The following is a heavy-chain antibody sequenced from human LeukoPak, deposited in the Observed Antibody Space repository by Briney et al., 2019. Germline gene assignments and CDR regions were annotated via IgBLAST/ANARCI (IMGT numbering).Heavy chain of an antibody. Sequence: SETLLLTCSGSGGSISSDYWSWIRQPPGKVLEWIEYIYHSGSTNYNPSLKRRVTISVDTSKHQFSLKLSSVTAADTAVYYCARGMITFGGGRPLRFDPWGQGTLVTVSS. CDR2: IYHSGST. D-gene: IGHD3-16*01. CDR1: GGSISSDY. J-gene: IGHJ5*02. V-gene: IGHV4-59*01. CDR3: ARGMITFGGGRPLRFDP.